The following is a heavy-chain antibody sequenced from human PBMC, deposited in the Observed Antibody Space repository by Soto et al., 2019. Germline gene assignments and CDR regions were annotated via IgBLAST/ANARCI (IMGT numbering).Heavy chain of an antibody. Sequence: QVQLVESGGGAVQPGESLSLSCVGSGFDFTYYAMHWVRQAPGKGLESVAVMSSDGSKIHHTDSVKGRFTISRDNSKNTLYLQMNSLRKEDTAVYFCAKDEGVGGTLGLFDYWGQGTLVSVSS. CDR2: MSSDGSKI. CDR3: AKDEGVGGTLGLFDY. V-gene: IGHV3-30*18. CDR1: GFDFTYYA. D-gene: IGHD1-26*01. J-gene: IGHJ4*02.